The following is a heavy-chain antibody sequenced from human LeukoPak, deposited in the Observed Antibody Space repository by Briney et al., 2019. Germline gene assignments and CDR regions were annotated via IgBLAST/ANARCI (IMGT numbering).Heavy chain of an antibody. CDR1: GCTFSLHY. D-gene: IGHD1-1*01. CDR3: ARHRYFYFDL. Sequence: QSGGSLRLSCAASGCTFSLHYMGWVRQTPGKGLEWVANIKEDGTDTFYVDSVKGRFTISKDNAKNSVYLQMNSLRAEDTAVYYCARHRYFYFDLWGQGTLVTVSS. CDR2: IKEDGTDT. V-gene: IGHV3-7*01. J-gene: IGHJ4*02.